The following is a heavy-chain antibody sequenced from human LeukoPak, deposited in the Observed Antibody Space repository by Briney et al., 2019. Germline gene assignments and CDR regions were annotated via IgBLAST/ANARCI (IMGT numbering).Heavy chain of an antibody. V-gene: IGHV3-11*01. J-gene: IGHJ3*02. CDR1: GFTFSDYY. Sequence: GGSLRLSCAASGFTFSDYYMSWIRQAPGKGLEWVSYISSGSTIYYADSVKGRFTISRDNAKNSLYLQMNSLRAEDTAVYYCAREKGSAFDIWGQGTMVTVSS. CDR3: AREKGSAFDI. CDR2: ISSGSTI.